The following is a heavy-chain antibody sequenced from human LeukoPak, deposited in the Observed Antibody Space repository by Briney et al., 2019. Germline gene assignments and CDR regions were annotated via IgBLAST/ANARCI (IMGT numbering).Heavy chain of an antibody. CDR2: IYYSGST. Sequence: SETLSLTCTVSGGPISSSSYYWGWIRQPPGKGLEWIGSIYYSGSTYYNPSLKSRVTISVDTSKNQFSLKLSSVTAADTAVYYCARVPYSYGWGYYYYYMDVWGKGTTVTVSS. D-gene: IGHD5-18*01. CDR1: GGPISSSSYY. CDR3: ARVPYSYGWGYYYYYMDV. V-gene: IGHV4-39*07. J-gene: IGHJ6*03.